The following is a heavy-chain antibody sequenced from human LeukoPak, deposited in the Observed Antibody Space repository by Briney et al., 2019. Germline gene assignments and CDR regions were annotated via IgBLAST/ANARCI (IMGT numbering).Heavy chain of an antibody. D-gene: IGHD6-13*01. CDR2: ISGSGGST. CDR1: GFTFSSYA. Sequence: PGGSLRLSCAASGFTFSSYAMSWVRQAPGKGLEWVSGISGSGGSTYYADSVKGRFTISSDNSKNTLYLQMNSLRAEDTAVYYCAKDLRSSNYYFFDYWGQGTLVTVSS. CDR3: AKDLRSSNYYFFDY. J-gene: IGHJ4*02. V-gene: IGHV3-23*01.